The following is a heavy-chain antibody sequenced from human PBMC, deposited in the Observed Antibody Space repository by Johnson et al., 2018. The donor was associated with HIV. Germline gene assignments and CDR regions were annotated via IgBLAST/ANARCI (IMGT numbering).Heavy chain of an antibody. J-gene: IGHJ3*02. D-gene: IGHD3-22*01. CDR1: RFTFSSYA. Sequence: VQLVESGGGLVQPGGSLRLSCAASRFTFSSYAMHWVRQAPGRGLEYVSAISSNGGSTYYANSVKGRFTISRDNSKNTLYLQMGSLRAEDMAVYYCARSVGYYDSSGYYYVDAFDIWGQGTMVTVSS. V-gene: IGHV3-64*01. CDR3: ARSVGYYDSSGYYYVDAFDI. CDR2: ISSNGGST.